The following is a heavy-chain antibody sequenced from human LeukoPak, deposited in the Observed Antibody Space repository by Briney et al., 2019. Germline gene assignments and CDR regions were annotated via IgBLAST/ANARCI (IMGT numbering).Heavy chain of an antibody. CDR2: ITSDGSST. CDR1: GFTFSNYW. Sequence: GGSLRLSCAASGFTFSNYWMHWVRQAPGKGLVWVSRITSDGSSTSKADSVKGRFTISRDNAKNTLYLQMNSLRAEDTAVYYCARGSSTWSDYWGQGTLVTVSS. V-gene: IGHV3-74*01. J-gene: IGHJ4*02. CDR3: ARGSSTWSDY. D-gene: IGHD6-13*01.